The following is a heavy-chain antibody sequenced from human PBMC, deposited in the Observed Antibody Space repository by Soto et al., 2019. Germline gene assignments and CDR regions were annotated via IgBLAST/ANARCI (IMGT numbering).Heavy chain of an antibody. J-gene: IGHJ5*02. D-gene: IGHD5-18*01. V-gene: IGHV1-18*01. CDR2: ISAYNGNT. CDR1: GYTFTSYG. CDR3: AQYSYGSGGNWFDP. Sequence: ASVKVSCKASGYTFTSYGISWVRQAPGQGLEWMGWISAYNGNTNYAQKLQGRVTMTTDTSTSTAYMELRRLRSDDTAVYYCAQYSYGSGGNWFDPWGQGTLVTVSS.